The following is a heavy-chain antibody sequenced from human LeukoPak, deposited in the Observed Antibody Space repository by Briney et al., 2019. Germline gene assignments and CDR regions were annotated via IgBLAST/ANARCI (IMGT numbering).Heavy chain of an antibody. CDR3: AREKGGQWLVGWEPRGGMDFDY. D-gene: IGHD6-19*01. CDR2: INPNSGGT. V-gene: IGHV1-2*02. J-gene: IGHJ4*02. CDR1: GYTFTGYY. Sequence: ASVKVSCRASGYTFTGYYMHWVRQAPGQGLEWMGWINPNSGGTNYAQKFQGRVTMTRDTSISTAYMELSRLRSDDTAVYYCAREKGGQWLVGWEPRGGMDFDYWGQGTLVTVSS.